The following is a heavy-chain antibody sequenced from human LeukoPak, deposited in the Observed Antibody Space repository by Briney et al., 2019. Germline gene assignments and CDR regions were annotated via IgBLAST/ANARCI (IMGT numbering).Heavy chain of an antibody. CDR1: GGSISSSNW. D-gene: IGHD2-15*01. CDR2: IYHSGST. Sequence: SETLSHTCAVSGGSISSSNWWSWVRQPPGKGLEWIGEIYHSGSTNYNPSLKSRVTISVDKSKNQFSLKLSSVTAADTAVYYCARVVAAQSQRATKFDPWGQGTLVTVSS. J-gene: IGHJ5*02. CDR3: ARVVAAQSQRATKFDP. V-gene: IGHV4-4*02.